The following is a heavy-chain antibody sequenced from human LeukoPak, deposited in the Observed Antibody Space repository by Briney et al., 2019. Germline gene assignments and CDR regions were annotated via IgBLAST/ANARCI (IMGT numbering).Heavy chain of an antibody. CDR2: IYYSGST. D-gene: IGHD4-17*01. CDR3: ARYTHDYGDHEFDY. Sequence: SETLSLTCSVSGGSISSYYWSWIRQPPGKGLEWIGYIYYSGSTNYNPSLKSRVTISIDTSKNQFSLKLRSVTAADTAVYFCARYTHDYGDHEFDYWGQGTLVTVSS. V-gene: IGHV4-59*08. J-gene: IGHJ4*02. CDR1: GGSISSYY.